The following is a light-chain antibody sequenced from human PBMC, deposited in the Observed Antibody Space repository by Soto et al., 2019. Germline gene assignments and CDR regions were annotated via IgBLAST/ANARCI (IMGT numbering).Light chain of an antibody. CDR3: MQALQIRVE. CDR1: QSLLHTNGYNY. CDR2: LGS. J-gene: IGKJ1*01. Sequence: DSVMTQSPLSLSVTPGEPASISCRSSQSLLHTNGYNYLDWYLQRPGQSPQLLLYLGSHRASGVPDRFSGSESGTDFTLKISRVEAEDVEVYYYMQALQIRVEFGQGTKVQI. V-gene: IGKV2-28*01.